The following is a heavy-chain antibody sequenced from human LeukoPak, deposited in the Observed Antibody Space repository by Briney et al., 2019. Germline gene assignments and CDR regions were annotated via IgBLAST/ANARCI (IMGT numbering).Heavy chain of an antibody. J-gene: IGHJ4*02. Sequence: GGSLRLSCAASGFTFSSYAMSWVRQAPGKGLEWVSAISGSGGSIYYADSVKGRFTISRDNAKNSLYLQMNSLRAEDTAVYYCARGPSSSGWYEDYFDYWGQGTLVTVSS. V-gene: IGHV3-23*01. CDR1: GFTFSSYA. CDR2: ISGSGGSI. CDR3: ARGPSSSGWYEDYFDY. D-gene: IGHD6-19*01.